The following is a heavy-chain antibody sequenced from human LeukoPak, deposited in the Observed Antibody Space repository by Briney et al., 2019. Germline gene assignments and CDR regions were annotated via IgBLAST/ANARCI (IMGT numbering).Heavy chain of an antibody. V-gene: IGHV3-30*18. CDR1: GFIFNNYG. J-gene: IGHJ4*02. Sequence: GGSLRLSCAASGFIFNNYGMHWVRQAPGKGLEWVAVISYDGSNKNYADSVKGRFTISRDSSKKTVYLQMKSLRVEDTAVYYCAKDWAPYCGGDCYFNYWGQGTLVTVSS. CDR3: AKDWAPYCGGDCYFNY. D-gene: IGHD2-21*02. CDR2: ISYDGSNK.